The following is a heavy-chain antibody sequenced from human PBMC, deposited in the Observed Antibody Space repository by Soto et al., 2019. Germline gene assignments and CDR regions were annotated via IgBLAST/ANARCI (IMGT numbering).Heavy chain of an antibody. V-gene: IGHV4-34*01. D-gene: IGHD4-17*01. CDR3: ARGRTTVVTH. Sequence: SETLSLTCAVYGGSFSGYYWSWIRQPPGKGLEWIGEINHSGSTNYNPSLKSRVTISVDTSKNQFSLKLSSVTAADTAVYYCARGRTTVVTHWGHGTLVTVSS. CDR1: GGSFSGYY. CDR2: INHSGST. J-gene: IGHJ4*01.